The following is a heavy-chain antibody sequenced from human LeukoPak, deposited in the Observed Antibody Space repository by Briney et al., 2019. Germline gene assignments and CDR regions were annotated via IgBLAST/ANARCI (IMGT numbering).Heavy chain of an antibody. CDR3: ARDMKGNVDY. D-gene: IGHD3-16*01. J-gene: IGHJ4*02. CDR1: GFTFRNTW. V-gene: IGHV3-7*01. Sequence: GGSLRLSCEVSGFTFRNTWMAWVRQAPGKGLDWVANINQDGRTRQYADSVRGRFIISRDNARNSLYLEMNRLRAEDSGRYHCARDMKGNVDYGGQGTLVTVSS. CDR2: INQDGRTR.